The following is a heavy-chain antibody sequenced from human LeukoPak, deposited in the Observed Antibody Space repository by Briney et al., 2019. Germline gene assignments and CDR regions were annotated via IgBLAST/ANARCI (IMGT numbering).Heavy chain of an antibody. J-gene: IGHJ6*03. V-gene: IGHV4-4*07. CDR3: ARGYCSSTSCLRAGYYYYYYYMDV. D-gene: IGHD2-2*01. Sequence: SETLSLTCTVSGGSISSYYWSWIRQPAGKGLEWIGRIYTSGSTNYNPSLKSRVTISVDKSKNQFSLKLSSVTAAATAVYYCARGYCSSTSCLRAGYYYYYYYMDVWGKGTTVTVSS. CDR2: IYTSGST. CDR1: GGSISSYY.